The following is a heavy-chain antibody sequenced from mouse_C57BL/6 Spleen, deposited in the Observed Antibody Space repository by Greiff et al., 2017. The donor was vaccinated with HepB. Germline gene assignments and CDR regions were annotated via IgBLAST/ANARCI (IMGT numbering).Heavy chain of an antibody. J-gene: IGHJ1*03. CDR2: IYPGSGST. V-gene: IGHV1-55*01. D-gene: IGHD1-1*01. CDR3: ARYYYGSSLDWYFDV. CDR1: GYTFTSYW. Sequence: QVHVKQPGAELVKPGASVKMSCKASGYTFTSYWITWVKQRPGQGLEWIGDIYPGSGSTNYNEKFKSKATLTVDTSSSTAYMQLSSLTSEDSAVYYCARYYYGSSLDWYFDVWGTGTTVTVSS.